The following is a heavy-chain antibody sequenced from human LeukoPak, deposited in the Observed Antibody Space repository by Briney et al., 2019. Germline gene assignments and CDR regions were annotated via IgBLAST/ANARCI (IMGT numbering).Heavy chain of an antibody. D-gene: IGHD6-19*01. J-gene: IGHJ5*02. Sequence: SETLSLTCAVYGGSFSGYYWSWIRQPPGKGLEWIGEINHSGSTNYNPSLKSRVTISVDTSKNQFSLKLSYVTAADTAVSYCARGIVQCLVLRFDPWCQGTLVTVSS. V-gene: IGHV4-34*01. CDR2: INHSGST. CDR3: ARGIVQCLVLRFDP. CDR1: GGSFSGYY.